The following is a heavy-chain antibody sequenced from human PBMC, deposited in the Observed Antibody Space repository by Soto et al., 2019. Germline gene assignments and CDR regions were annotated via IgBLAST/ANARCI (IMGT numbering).Heavy chain of an antibody. V-gene: IGHV4-34*01. CDR3: ARGRRDVGATPYYYGMDV. CDR2: INHSGST. D-gene: IGHD1-26*01. Sequence: KSSETLSLTCAVYGGSFSGYYWSWIRQPPGKGLEWIGEINHSGSTNYNPSLKSRVTISVDTSKNQFSLKLSSVTAADTAVYYCARGRRDVGATPYYYGMDVWGQGTTVTAP. CDR1: GGSFSGYY. J-gene: IGHJ6*02.